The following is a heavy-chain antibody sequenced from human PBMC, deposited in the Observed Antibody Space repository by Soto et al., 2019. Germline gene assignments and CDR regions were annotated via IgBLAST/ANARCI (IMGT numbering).Heavy chain of an antibody. D-gene: IGHD1-26*01. V-gene: IGHV1-69*02. CDR2: LIPILGIA. CDR3: ARGGNSEFAP. J-gene: IGHJ5*02. Sequence: QVQLVQSGAEVKKPGSSVKVSCKASGGTFSSSTISWMRQAPGQGIEWMGSLIPILGIANYEQKFQGRVTIPADKSKSTADMELSSLRSEATAVYYCARGGNSEFAPWGQGTLFTVSS. CDR1: GGTFSSST.